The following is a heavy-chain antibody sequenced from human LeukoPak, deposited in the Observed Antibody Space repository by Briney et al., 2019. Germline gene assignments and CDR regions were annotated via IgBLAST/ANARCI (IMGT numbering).Heavy chain of an antibody. V-gene: IGHV3-30-3*01. J-gene: IGHJ5*02. CDR2: ISYDGSNK. CDR1: GFTFSSYA. D-gene: IGHD6-13*01. Sequence: GGSLRLSCAASGFTFSSYAMHWVRQAPGKGLEWVAVISYDGSNKYYADSVKGRFTISRDNSKNTLYLQMNSLRAEDTAVYYCAKDRVAAASIPLNWFDPWGQGTLVTVSS. CDR3: AKDRVAAASIPLNWFDP.